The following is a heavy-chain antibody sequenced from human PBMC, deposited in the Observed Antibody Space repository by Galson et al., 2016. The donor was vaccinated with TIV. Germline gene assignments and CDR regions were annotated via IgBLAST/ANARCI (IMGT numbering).Heavy chain of an antibody. Sequence: TLSLTCTVSGGSINSGGFYWTWIRQHPGKGLEWIGYIYNSGSTDYNPSLKSRLSISVDTSKNQFSMRLSSVTAADTAVYYCARWADSGSYYEYFQHWGQGTLVTVSA. J-gene: IGHJ1*01. D-gene: IGHD1-26*01. CDR3: ARWADSGSYYEYFQH. CDR2: IYNSGST. CDR1: GGSINSGGFY. V-gene: IGHV4-31*03.